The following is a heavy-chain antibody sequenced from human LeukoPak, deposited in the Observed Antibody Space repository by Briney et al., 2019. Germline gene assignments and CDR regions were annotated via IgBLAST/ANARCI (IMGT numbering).Heavy chain of an antibody. CDR3: AREYCSGGSCYDDY. Sequence: GGSLRLSCAASGFTFSSYSVNWVRQAPGKGLEWVSYISSSSSTIYYADSVKGRFTISRDNAKNSLYLQMNSLRAEDTAVYYCAREYCSGGSCYDDYWGQGTLVTVSS. V-gene: IGHV3-48*01. CDR2: ISSSSSTI. J-gene: IGHJ4*02. CDR1: GFTFSSYS. D-gene: IGHD2-15*01.